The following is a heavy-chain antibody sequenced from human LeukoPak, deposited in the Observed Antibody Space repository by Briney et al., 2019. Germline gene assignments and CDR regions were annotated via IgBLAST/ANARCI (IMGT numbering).Heavy chain of an antibody. CDR1: GFTFSSYG. CDR2: ISYDGSNK. V-gene: IGHV3-30*03. D-gene: IGHD5-24*01. J-gene: IGHJ6*02. CDR3: ARGDQDYGLDV. Sequence: GGSLRLSCAASGFTFSSYGMHWVRQAPGEGLEWVAVISYDGSNKYYADSVKGRFTISRDNSKNTLHLQMNSLRPEDTAVYYCARGDQDYGLDVWGQGTTVAVSS.